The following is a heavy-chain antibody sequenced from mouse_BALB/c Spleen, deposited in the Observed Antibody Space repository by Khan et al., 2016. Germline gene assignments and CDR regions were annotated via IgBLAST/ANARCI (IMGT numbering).Heavy chain of an antibody. V-gene: IGHV1-9*01. CDR2: ILPGNGST. D-gene: IGHD2-10*01. CDR3: ARGAALLENAMDY. Sequence: QVQLQQSGAELMKPGASVKISCKATGYRFSSYWIEWVKQRPGHGLEWIGEILPGNGSTNYNEKFKGKATFTADTSSNTAYMQLSSLTSEDSAVYYCARGAALLENAMDYWGQGTSATVSP. CDR1: GYRFSSYW. J-gene: IGHJ4*01.